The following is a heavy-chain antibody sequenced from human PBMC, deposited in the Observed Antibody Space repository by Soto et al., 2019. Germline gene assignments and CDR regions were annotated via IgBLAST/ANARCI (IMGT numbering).Heavy chain of an antibody. J-gene: IGHJ4*02. V-gene: IGHV4-34*01. CDR1: GGSFSGYY. CDR2: INHSGST. CDR3: ARASRCHY. D-gene: IGHD2-8*01. Sequence: QVQLQQWGAGLLKPSETLSLTCAVYGGSFSGYYWSWIRQPPGKGLEWIGQINHSGSTNYNPSLXSXVXXSVATSTYLFFLRLSSVTAADTAVYYCARASRCHYWGQGTLVTVSS.